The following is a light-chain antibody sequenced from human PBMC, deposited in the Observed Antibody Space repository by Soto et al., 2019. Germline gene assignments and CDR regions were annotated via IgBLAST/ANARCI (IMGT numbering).Light chain of an antibody. V-gene: IGLV1-51*01. Sequence: QSVLTQSPSVSAAPGQKVTISCSGSSSNIGNNYVSWYQQLPGTAPKLLIYDNNKRPSGIPDRFSGSKSGTSGTLDITGLQTGDEADYYCQSYDSDFVIFGGGTKLTVL. CDR2: DNN. J-gene: IGLJ2*01. CDR1: SSNIGNNY. CDR3: QSYDSDFVI.